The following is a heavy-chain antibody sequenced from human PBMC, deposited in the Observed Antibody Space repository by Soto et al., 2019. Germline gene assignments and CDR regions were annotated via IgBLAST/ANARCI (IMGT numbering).Heavy chain of an antibody. CDR3: ARDPTYIVGATGPYSYYGMDV. D-gene: IGHD1-26*01. V-gene: IGHV1-69*06. Sequence: SVKVSCKASGGTFSSYAISWVRQAPGQGLEWMGGIIPIFGTANYAQKFQGRVTITADKSTSTAYMELSSLRSEDTAVYYCARDPTYIVGATGPYSYYGMDVWGQGTTVNVSS. J-gene: IGHJ6*02. CDR1: GGTFSSYA. CDR2: IIPIFGTA.